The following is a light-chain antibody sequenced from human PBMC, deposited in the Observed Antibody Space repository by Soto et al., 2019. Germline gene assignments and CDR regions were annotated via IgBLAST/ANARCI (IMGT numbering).Light chain of an antibody. CDR3: SSYTSSNTHV. Sequence: QSVLTQSASVSGSPGQSITISCTGTTSDIGFSYYVSWYQQHPDKAPKLIIYDVSDRPSGVSDRFSGSKSGNTASLTISGLQAEDAADYYCSSYTSSNTHVFGTGTKVTVL. CDR2: DVS. V-gene: IGLV2-14*03. CDR1: TSDIGFSYY. J-gene: IGLJ1*01.